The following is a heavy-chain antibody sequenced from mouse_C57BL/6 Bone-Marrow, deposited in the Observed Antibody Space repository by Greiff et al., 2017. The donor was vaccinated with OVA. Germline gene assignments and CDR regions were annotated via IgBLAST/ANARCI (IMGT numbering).Heavy chain of an antibody. J-gene: IGHJ4*01. CDR2: ISNGGGST. Sequence: DVQLVESGGGLVQPGGSLKLSCAASGFTFSDYYMYWVRQTPEKRLEWVAYISNGGGSTYYPDTVKGRFTISRDNAKNTLYLQMSRLKSEDTAMYYCARSLYGRRDYAMDYWGQGTSVTVSS. CDR3: ARSLYGRRDYAMDY. D-gene: IGHD1-1*01. CDR1: GFTFSDYY. V-gene: IGHV5-12*01.